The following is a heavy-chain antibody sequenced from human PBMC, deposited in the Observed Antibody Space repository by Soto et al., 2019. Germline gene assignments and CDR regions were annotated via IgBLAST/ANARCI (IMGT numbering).Heavy chain of an antibody. Sequence: SETLSLTCAVSGGSISSSNWWSWVRQPPGKGLEWIGEIYHSGSTNYNPSLKSRVTISVDKSKNQFSLKLSSVTAADTAVYYCARDLGYFDWLPPSPQDDYWGQGTLVTVSS. J-gene: IGHJ4*02. D-gene: IGHD3-9*01. CDR1: GGSISSSNW. CDR2: IYHSGST. V-gene: IGHV4-4*02. CDR3: ARDLGYFDWLPPSPQDDY.